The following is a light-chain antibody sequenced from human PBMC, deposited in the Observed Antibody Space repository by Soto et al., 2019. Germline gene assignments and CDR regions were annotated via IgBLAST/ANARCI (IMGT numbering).Light chain of an antibody. CDR3: QPLDSDPPWM. Sequence: IHLTQSPSSLSASVGDRVTITCRASQDIRTYLAWYQQSPGRAPKLLIYLASNLHTGVPSRFSGSGSGTEFTLTITGLQPEDFATYYCQPLDSDPPWMFGQGPRVEIK. CDR2: LAS. CDR1: QDIRTY. V-gene: IGKV1-9*01. J-gene: IGKJ1*01.